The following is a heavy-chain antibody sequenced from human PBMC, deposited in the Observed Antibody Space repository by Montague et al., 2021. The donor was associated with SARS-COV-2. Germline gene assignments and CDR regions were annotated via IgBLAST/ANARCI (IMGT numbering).Heavy chain of an antibody. J-gene: IGHJ6*02. D-gene: IGHD3-16*02. CDR2: IYYTGNT. V-gene: IGHV4-4*02. CDR1: DDSISSPNW. Sequence: SETLSLTCAVSDDSISSPNWWTWVRQPPGKGLEWIGEIYYTGNTKYKPSLKSRVTIFIDKSKNQFSLQLSSVTAADTAIYYCAREGSYQYDMYVWGQGTPVAVSS. CDR3: AREGSYQYDMYV.